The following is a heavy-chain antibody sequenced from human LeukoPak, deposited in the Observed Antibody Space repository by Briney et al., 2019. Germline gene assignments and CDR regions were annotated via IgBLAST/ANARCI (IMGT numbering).Heavy chain of an antibody. CDR3: AKSHHVTAIDY. V-gene: IGHV3-23*01. D-gene: IGHD2-21*02. J-gene: IGHJ4*02. CDR1: GFTFSSYG. CDR2: ISGSGGST. Sequence: GGSLRLSCAASGFTFSSYGMHWVRQAPGKGLEWVSAISGSGGSTYYAGSVKGRFTISRDNSKNTLYLQMNSLRADDTAVYYCAKSHHVTAIDYWGQGTLVTVSS.